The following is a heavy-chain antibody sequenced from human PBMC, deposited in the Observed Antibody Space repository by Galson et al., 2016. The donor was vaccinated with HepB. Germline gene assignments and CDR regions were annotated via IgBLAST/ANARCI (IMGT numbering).Heavy chain of an antibody. CDR3: AKRVSSSKYFDY. V-gene: IGHV3-23*01. J-gene: IGHJ4*02. D-gene: IGHD2-2*01. Sequence: SLRLSCAGSGFTFSSHPMNWVRQAPGKGLEWVSSIGSRGDDTYYADSVKGRFTVSRDNLKNTLYLQMNNLRADDTAVYYCAKRVSSSKYFDYWGQGTLVTVSS. CDR2: IGSRGDDT. CDR1: GFTFSSHP.